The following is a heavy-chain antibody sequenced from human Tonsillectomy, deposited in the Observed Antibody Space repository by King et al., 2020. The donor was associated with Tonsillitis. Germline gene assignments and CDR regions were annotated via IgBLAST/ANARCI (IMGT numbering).Heavy chain of an antibody. V-gene: IGHV4-34*01. CDR2: INHSGST. D-gene: IGHD3-3*01. CDR3: ARGKYDFWSGYPDYFDC. CDR1: GGSFSDYY. Sequence: VQLQQWGAGLLKPSETLSLTCAVYGGSFSDYYWTWIRQPPGKGLEWIGEINHSGSTNYNPSLKGRFTISVDTSRNQFSLKLTSVTAAATAVYYCARGKYDFWSGYPDYFDCWGQGTLVTVSS. J-gene: IGHJ4*02.